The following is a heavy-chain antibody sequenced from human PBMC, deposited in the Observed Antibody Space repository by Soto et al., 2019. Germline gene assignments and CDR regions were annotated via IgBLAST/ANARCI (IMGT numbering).Heavy chain of an antibody. Sequence: QEQLVESGGGVVQPGRSLRLSCAASGFTFHTYGMHWVRQITGKGLQWVAIIWYDGSIKYYADSVKGRFTISRDNSKNTLYLQRNSLRDEDTAVYYCARIDCTGDNCNPYYHYGMDVWGQGTTVTVSS. CDR1: GFTFHTYG. V-gene: IGHV3-33*01. J-gene: IGHJ6*02. CDR2: IWYDGSIK. D-gene: IGHD2-8*02. CDR3: ARIDCTGDNCNPYYHYGMDV.